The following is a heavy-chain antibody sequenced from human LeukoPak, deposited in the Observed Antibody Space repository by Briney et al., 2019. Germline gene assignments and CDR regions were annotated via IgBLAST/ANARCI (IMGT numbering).Heavy chain of an antibody. V-gene: IGHV3-11*01. Sequence: GGSLRLSCAASGFTFSDYYMSWIRQAPGKGLEWVSYISSSGSTIYYADSVKGRFTISRDNAKNSLYLQMNSLRAEDTAVYYCARDQSEPAANWYFDLWGRGTLVTVSS. CDR3: ARDQSEPAANWYFDL. CDR1: GFTFSDYY. D-gene: IGHD2-2*01. CDR2: ISSSGSTI. J-gene: IGHJ2*01.